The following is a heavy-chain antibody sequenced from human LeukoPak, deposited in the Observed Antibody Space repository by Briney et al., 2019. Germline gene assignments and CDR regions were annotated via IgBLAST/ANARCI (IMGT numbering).Heavy chain of an antibody. Sequence: GGSLRLSCTVSGFTFSSYWMSWVRQAPGKGLEWVANIKQDGSEKYYVDSVKGRFTISRDNAKNSLYLQMNSLRAEDTAVYYCARSRLMYYDFWSGPFDYWGQGTLVTVSS. CDR2: IKQDGSEK. J-gene: IGHJ4*02. CDR1: GFTFSSYW. V-gene: IGHV3-7*01. CDR3: ARSRLMYYDFWSGPFDY. D-gene: IGHD3-3*01.